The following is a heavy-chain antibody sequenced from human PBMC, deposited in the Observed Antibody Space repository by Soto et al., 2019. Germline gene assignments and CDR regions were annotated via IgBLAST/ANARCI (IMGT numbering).Heavy chain of an antibody. CDR2: ISYDGSNK. J-gene: IGHJ4*02. V-gene: IGHV3-30*18. CDR3: AKGIGSRGRFDY. D-gene: IGHD3-16*01. CDR1: GFTFSSYG. Sequence: QVPLVESGGGVVQPGRSLRLSCAASGFTFSSYGMHWVRQAPGKGLEWVAVISYDGSNKYYADSVKGRFTISRDNSKNTLYLQMNSLRAEDTAVYYCAKGIGSRGRFDYWGQGTLVTVSS.